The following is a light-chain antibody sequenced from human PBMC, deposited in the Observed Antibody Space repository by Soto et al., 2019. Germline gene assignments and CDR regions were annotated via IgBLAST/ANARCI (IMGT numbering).Light chain of an antibody. CDR3: QQYNNWWT. J-gene: IGKJ1*01. Sequence: EIVKTQSPATLSINPGERATLSCRASQSVSSNLAWYQQKPGQAPRLLIYGASTRATGIPARFSGSGSGTEFTLTISSLQSEDFAVYYCQQYNNWWTFGQGTKVDIK. CDR2: GAS. CDR1: QSVSSN. V-gene: IGKV3-15*01.